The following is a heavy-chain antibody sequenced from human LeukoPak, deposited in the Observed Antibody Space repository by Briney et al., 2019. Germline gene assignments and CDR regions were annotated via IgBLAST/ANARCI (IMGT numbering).Heavy chain of an antibody. CDR2: IIPIFGTA. CDR3: ARDKITGTWSFDY. V-gene: IGHV1-69*13. D-gene: IGHD1-20*01. J-gene: IGHJ4*02. Sequence: SVKVSCKASGGTFSSYAISWVRQAPGQGLEWMGGIIPIFGTANYAQKFQGRVTITADGSTSTAYMELSSLRSEDTAVYYCARDKITGTWSFDYWGQGTLVTVSS. CDR1: GGTFSSYA.